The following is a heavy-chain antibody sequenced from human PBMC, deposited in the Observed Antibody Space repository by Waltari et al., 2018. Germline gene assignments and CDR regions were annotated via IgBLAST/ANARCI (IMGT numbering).Heavy chain of an antibody. CDR3: VKYSGFDYFFDY. CDR2: KSHDGSNK. J-gene: IGHJ4*02. CDR1: GFIFGNCN. Sequence: QFQLVESGGGVVQPGRSLRLSCAASGFIFGNCNMHWVRQTPGRGRRWLPAKSHDGSNKAYADSVKSRFTVSRDNSNNTLYLQINSLRADDTGIYFCVKYSGFDYFFDYWGQGTLVTVSS. D-gene: IGHD5-12*01. V-gene: IGHV3-30*18.